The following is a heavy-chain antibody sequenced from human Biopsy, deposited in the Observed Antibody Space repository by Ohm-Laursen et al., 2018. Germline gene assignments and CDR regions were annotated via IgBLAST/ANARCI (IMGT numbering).Heavy chain of an antibody. V-gene: IGHV3-21*01. CDR3: AKTFHGSSFLYDY. D-gene: IGHD2-15*01. Sequence: SLRLSCSASGFTFSSYTMTWVRQAPGRGLEWVSSISSTSDYIYYADSVKGRFTISRDSTKNSLYLQMNSVRAEDTAVYYCAKTFHGSSFLYDYWGQGTLVTVSS. CDR1: GFTFSSYT. J-gene: IGHJ4*02. CDR2: ISSTSDYI.